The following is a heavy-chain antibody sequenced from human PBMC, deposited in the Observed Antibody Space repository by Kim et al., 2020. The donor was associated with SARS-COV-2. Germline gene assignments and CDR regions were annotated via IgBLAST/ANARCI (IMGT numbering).Heavy chain of an antibody. CDR3: ARDGRFLEWLSLDY. Sequence: TPSLKSRVTISVDKSKNQFSLKLSSVTAADTAVYYCARDGRFLEWLSLDYWGQGTLVTVSS. J-gene: IGHJ4*02. V-gene: IGHV4-4*02. D-gene: IGHD3-3*01.